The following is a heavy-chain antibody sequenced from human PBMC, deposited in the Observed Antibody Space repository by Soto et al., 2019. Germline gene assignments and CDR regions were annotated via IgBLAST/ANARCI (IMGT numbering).Heavy chain of an antibody. J-gene: IGHJ4*02. Sequence: SETLSLTCTVSGASISSDNYYWGWIRQPPGKGLEWIRTFYYSGNIYYNPSLRSRVTLSVDTSRNRFSLKLNSVTAADTAIYYCASRQNGEYRNSDFFESWGQGTLVTGSS. CDR1: GASISSDNYY. CDR3: ASRQNGEYRNSDFFES. V-gene: IGHV4-39*02. D-gene: IGHD3-10*01. CDR2: FYYSGNI.